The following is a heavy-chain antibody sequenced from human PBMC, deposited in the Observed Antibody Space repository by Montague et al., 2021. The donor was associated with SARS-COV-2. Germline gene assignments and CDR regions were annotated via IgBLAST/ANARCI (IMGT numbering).Heavy chain of an antibody. J-gene: IGHJ4*02. CDR2: IYYSGST. V-gene: IGHV4-59*08. CDR3: ARLAVGYCTNGVCYTAFDY. CDR1: GGSISSYY. D-gene: IGHD2-8*01. Sequence: SETLSLTCTVSGGSISSYYWGWIRQPPGKGLEWIGYIYYSGSTNXNPSLKSRVTISVDTSKNQFSLKLSSVTAADTAVYYCARLAVGYCTNGVCYTAFDYWGQGTLVTVSS.